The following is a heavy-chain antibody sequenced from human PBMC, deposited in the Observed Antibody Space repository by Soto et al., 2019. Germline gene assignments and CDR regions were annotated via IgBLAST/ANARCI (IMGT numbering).Heavy chain of an antibody. CDR1: GGSISSGDYY. J-gene: IGHJ4*02. V-gene: IGHV4-30-4*01. CDR3: ARERAYYYDSSGSSGSDY. CDR2: IYYSGST. Sequence: LSLTCTVSGGSISSGDYYWSWIRQPPGKGLEWIGYIYYSGSTYYNPSLKSRVTISVDTSKNQFSLKLSSVTAADTAMYYCARERAYYYDSSGSSGSDYWGQGTLVTVSS. D-gene: IGHD3-22*01.